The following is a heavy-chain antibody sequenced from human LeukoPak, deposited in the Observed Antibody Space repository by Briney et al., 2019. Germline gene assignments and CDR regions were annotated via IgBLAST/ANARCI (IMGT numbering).Heavy chain of an antibody. CDR2: IYTSGST. J-gene: IGHJ3*02. Sequence: PSETLSLTCTVSGGSISSYYWSWIRQPPGKGLEWIGYIYTSGSTNYNPSLKSRVTISVDTSKNQFSLKLSSVTAADTAVYYCARHQVEDYYDSSGYSSFYAFDIWGQRTMVTVSS. D-gene: IGHD3-22*01. V-gene: IGHV4-4*09. CDR1: GGSISSYY. CDR3: ARHQVEDYYDSSGYSSFYAFDI.